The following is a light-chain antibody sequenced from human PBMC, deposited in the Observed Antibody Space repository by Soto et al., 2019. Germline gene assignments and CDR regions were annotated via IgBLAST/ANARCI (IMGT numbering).Light chain of an antibody. CDR2: DAS. Sequence: DIQMTQSPSTLSASVGDRVTITCRASQTITRWMAWYQQKPGKAPKLLIYDASTLESGVPSRFSGSGSGTEFTLTIRSLQPDDFATYFCQQYNSYSPWTFGQGTKVDI. V-gene: IGKV1-5*01. CDR3: QQYNSYSPWT. J-gene: IGKJ1*01. CDR1: QTITRW.